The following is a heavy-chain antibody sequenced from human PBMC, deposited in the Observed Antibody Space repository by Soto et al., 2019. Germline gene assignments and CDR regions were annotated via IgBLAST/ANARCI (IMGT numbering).Heavy chain of an antibody. D-gene: IGHD1-26*01. CDR3: ARQQSGSYWLAYFVY. CDR1: GGSISSSNW. V-gene: IGHV4-4*02. J-gene: IGHJ4*02. CDR2: IYHSGST. Sequence: SETLSLTCAVSGGSISSSNWWSWVRQPPGKGLEWIGEIYHSGSTNYNPSLKSRVTISVDKSKNQFSLKLSSVTAADTAVYYCARQQSGSYWLAYFVYWGQGTLVTVSS.